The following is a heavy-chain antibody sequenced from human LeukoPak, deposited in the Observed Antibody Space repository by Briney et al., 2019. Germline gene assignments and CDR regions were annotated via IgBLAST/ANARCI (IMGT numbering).Heavy chain of an antibody. J-gene: IGHJ4*02. V-gene: IGHV3-23*01. CDR1: GFTFSSYG. CDR3: ARYCSGGNCYSGLVY. D-gene: IGHD2-15*01. CDR2: IRGSGGST. Sequence: GRSLRLSCAASGFTFSSYGMHWVRQAPGRGLEWVSTIRGSGGSTYYADSVKGRFTISRDISKNTLYLQMNNLRDEDTAVYYCARYCSGGNCYSGLVYWGQGTLVIVSS.